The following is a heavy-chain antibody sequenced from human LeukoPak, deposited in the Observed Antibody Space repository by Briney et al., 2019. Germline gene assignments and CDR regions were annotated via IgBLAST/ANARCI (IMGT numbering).Heavy chain of an antibody. CDR1: GFTFSSYG. CDR3: AKDLWYSGSYSGFDY. CDR2: ISGSGGST. D-gene: IGHD1-26*01. J-gene: IGHJ4*02. V-gene: IGHV3-23*01. Sequence: HPGGSLRLSCAASGFTFSSYGMSWVRQAPGKGLEWVSVISGSGGSTYYADSVKGRFSISRDNSKNTLYLQMNSLRAEDTAVYYCAKDLWYSGSYSGFDYWGQGTLVTVSS.